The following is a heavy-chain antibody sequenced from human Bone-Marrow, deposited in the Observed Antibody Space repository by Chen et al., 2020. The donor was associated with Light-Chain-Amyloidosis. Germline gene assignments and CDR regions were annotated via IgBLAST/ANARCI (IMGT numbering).Heavy chain of an antibody. CDR3: AKDRPNFYESTGAYYKPRGDF. Sequence: EVQLLQSGGGSVQPGGSLRLSCVASGFTFDTPAMSWVRQAPGKGLEWVASITRRGGSTFYADSVQDRFTISRDNAKNTLYLHMSSLRVEDTALYYCAKDRPNFYESTGAYYKPRGDFWGQGTPVAVSS. CDR1: GFTFDTPA. V-gene: IGHV3-23*01. J-gene: IGHJ4*02. CDR2: ITRRGGST. D-gene: IGHD3-22*01.